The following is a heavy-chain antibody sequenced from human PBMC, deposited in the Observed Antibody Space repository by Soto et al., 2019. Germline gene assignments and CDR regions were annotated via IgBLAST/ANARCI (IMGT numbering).Heavy chain of an antibody. CDR1: GFTFSSYS. CDR3: GRGALPYSSGWGVFDY. J-gene: IGHJ4*02. D-gene: IGHD6-19*01. CDR2: ISSSSSYI. V-gene: IGHV3-21*06. Sequence: EVQLVESGGGLVKPGGSLRLSCAASGFTFSSYSMNWVRQAPGKGLEWVSSISSSSSYIYYADSVKGRFTISRDNAKNSLYLQMNSLRAEDTAVYYCGRGALPYSSGWGVFDYWGQGTLVTVSS.